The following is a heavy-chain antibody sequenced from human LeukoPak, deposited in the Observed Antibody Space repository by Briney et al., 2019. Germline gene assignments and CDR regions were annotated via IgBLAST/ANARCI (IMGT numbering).Heavy chain of an antibody. D-gene: IGHD2-15*01. CDR3: AREAIVDGYFDY. Sequence: SETLSLTCAVYGGSFSGYYWSWIRQPPGKGLEWIGEINHSGSTNYNPSLKSRVTISVDTFKNQFSLKLSSVTAADTAVYYCAREAIVDGYFDYWGQGTLVTVSS. CDR2: INHSGST. CDR1: GGSFSGYY. V-gene: IGHV4-34*01. J-gene: IGHJ4*02.